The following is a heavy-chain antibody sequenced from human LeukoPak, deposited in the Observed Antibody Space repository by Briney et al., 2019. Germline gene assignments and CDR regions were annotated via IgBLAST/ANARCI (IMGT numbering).Heavy chain of an antibody. Sequence: PSETLSLTCAVSGGSISSSTYYCGWIRQTPGKGLEWIGSVYYSGSTYYNPSLKSRVAISVDTSMNQFSLKLTSVTAADTAVYYCARQLNRYDILTGDCPSTFDSWGQGTLVTVSS. V-gene: IGHV4-39*01. CDR2: VYYSGST. CDR1: GGSISSSTYY. D-gene: IGHD3-9*01. CDR3: ARQLNRYDILTGDCPSTFDS. J-gene: IGHJ4*02.